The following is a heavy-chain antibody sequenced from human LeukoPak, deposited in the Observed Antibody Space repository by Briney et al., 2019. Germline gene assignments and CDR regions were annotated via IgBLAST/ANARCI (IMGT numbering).Heavy chain of an antibody. CDR3: AREECSSTTCRGNWLDP. Sequence: ASVKVSCKASGYTFTGYYMHWVRQAPGQGLEWMGWINPNSGGTNYAQKFQGRVTMTRDTSINTAYMELSRLTSDDTAVYYCAREECSSTTCRGNWLDPWGQGTLVTVSS. J-gene: IGHJ5*02. V-gene: IGHV1-2*02. D-gene: IGHD2-2*01. CDR2: INPNSGGT. CDR1: GYTFTGYY.